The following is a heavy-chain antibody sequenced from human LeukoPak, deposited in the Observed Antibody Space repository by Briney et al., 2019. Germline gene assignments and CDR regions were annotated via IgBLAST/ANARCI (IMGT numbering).Heavy chain of an antibody. D-gene: IGHD3-10*01. J-gene: IGHJ5*02. Sequence: GGSLRLSCAASGFPFSNYAMSWVRQAPGKGLEWVSVLNARATSPHYADSEKGRFTISRDNSKNTLYLQMDRLRAEDTAVYYCAKEAWFGELALDRWGQGTLVTVSS. CDR1: GFPFSNYA. V-gene: IGHV3-23*01. CDR3: AKEAWFGELALDR. CDR2: LNARATSP.